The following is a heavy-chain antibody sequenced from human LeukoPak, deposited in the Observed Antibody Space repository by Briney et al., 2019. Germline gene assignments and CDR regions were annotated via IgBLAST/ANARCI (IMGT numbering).Heavy chain of an antibody. V-gene: IGHV3-23*01. CDR1: GFTFSKYD. D-gene: IGHD6-19*01. Sequence: GGSLRLSCAASGFTFSKYDMSWVRQAPGKGLEWVSSISDSGSSTYYADSVKGRFTISRDNSKNTLYLQMTNLRAADTAVYYCAKDLSRAVAAEWFDPWDQGSLVTVSS. CDR2: ISDSGSST. CDR3: AKDLSRAVAAEWFDP. J-gene: IGHJ5*02.